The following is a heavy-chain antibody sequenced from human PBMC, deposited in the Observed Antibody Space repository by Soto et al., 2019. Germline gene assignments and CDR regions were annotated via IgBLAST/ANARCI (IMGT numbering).Heavy chain of an antibody. D-gene: IGHD3-3*01. V-gene: IGHV1-3*01. CDR3: ARGASITIFGVVPLFDP. CDR1: GYTFTSYA. CDR2: INAGNGNT. Sequence: QVQLVQSGAEVKKPGASVKVSCKASGYTFTSYAMHWVRQAPGQRLEWMGWINAGNGNTKYSQKFQGRVTITRDTSASTAYMELSSLRSEDTAVYYCARGASITIFGVVPLFDPWGQGTLVTVSS. J-gene: IGHJ5*02.